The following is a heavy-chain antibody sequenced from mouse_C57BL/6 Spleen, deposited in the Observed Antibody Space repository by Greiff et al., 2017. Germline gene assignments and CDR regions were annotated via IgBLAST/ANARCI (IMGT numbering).Heavy chain of an antibody. Sequence: VQLKQSGPGLVKPSQSLSLTCSVTGYSITSGYYWNWIRQFPGNKLEWMGYISYDGSNNYNPSLKNRISITRDTSKNQFFLKLNSVTTEDTATYYCARSHDGYYFFDYWGQGTTLTVSS. V-gene: IGHV3-6*01. D-gene: IGHD2-3*01. CDR3: ARSHDGYYFFDY. CDR1: GYSITSGYY. CDR2: ISYDGSN. J-gene: IGHJ2*01.